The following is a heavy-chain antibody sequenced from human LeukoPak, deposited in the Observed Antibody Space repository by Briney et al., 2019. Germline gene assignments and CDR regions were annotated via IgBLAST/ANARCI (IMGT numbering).Heavy chain of an antibody. Sequence: GRSLRLSCAASGFTFSSYAMSWVRQAPGKGLEWVSAISGSGGSTYYADSVKGRFTISRDNSKNTLYLQMNSLRAEDTAVYYCVRNNYYDSSGYYQGCAFDIWGQGTMVTVSS. V-gene: IGHV3-23*01. D-gene: IGHD3-22*01. CDR3: VRNNYYDSSGYYQGCAFDI. J-gene: IGHJ3*02. CDR2: ISGSGGST. CDR1: GFTFSSYA.